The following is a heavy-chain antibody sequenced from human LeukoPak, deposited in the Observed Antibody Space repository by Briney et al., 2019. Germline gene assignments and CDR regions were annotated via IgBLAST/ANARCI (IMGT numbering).Heavy chain of an antibody. CDR3: ARYSYKHDC. Sequence: GGSLRLSCAASGFTFSHYWMTWVRQAPGKGLEWVANMKEDGSQETYVDSVKGRFTISREKAKNSLYLQMNNVRAEDTAVYYCARYSYKHDCWGQGTLVTVSS. CDR1: GFTFSHYW. V-gene: IGHV3-7*01. J-gene: IGHJ4*02. D-gene: IGHD2-15*01. CDR2: MKEDGSQE.